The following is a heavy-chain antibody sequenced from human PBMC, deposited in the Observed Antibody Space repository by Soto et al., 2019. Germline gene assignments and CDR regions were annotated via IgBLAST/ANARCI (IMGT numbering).Heavy chain of an antibody. J-gene: IGHJ5*02. Sequence: GGSLRLSXAASGFTFRRFTINWVPHVLGKGLEWVSTISSNSAYIYYTDALRGRFTISRDNAKNSLHLQLNSLRAKDTAVYYCTRDASRDSSARGWFDPWGPGTLVTVS. CDR2: ISSNSAYI. CDR1: GFTFRRFT. V-gene: IGHV3-21*01. D-gene: IGHD6-13*01. CDR3: TRDASRDSSARGWFDP.